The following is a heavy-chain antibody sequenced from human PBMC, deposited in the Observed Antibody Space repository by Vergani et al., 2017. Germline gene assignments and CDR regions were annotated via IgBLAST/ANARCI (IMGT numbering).Heavy chain of an antibody. Sequence: EVQLLESGGGLVQPGGSLRLSCAASGFTFSSYAMSWVRQTPGKGLEWVSAISGSGGSTYYADSVKGRFTISRDNSKNTLYLQMNSLRAEDTAVYYCAKGTMVRGALDYWGQGTLVTVSS. CDR3: AKGTMVRGALDY. V-gene: IGHV3-23*01. CDR1: GFTFSSYA. D-gene: IGHD3-10*01. J-gene: IGHJ4*02. CDR2: ISGSGGST.